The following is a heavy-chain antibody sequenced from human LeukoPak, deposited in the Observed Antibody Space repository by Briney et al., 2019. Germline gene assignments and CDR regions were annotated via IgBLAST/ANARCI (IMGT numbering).Heavy chain of an antibody. CDR2: ISSSGFTI. CDR1: GFTFSDYY. CDR3: ARVLYGDYSPFDS. V-gene: IGHV3-11*01. D-gene: IGHD4-17*01. Sequence: GGSLRLSCAASGFTFSDYYMSWIRQSPGKGLEWVSYISSSGFTIFYADSVMGRFTISKDNARNSLYLQMNSLRAEDTAVYYCARVLYGDYSPFDSWGQGNLVTVSS. J-gene: IGHJ4*02.